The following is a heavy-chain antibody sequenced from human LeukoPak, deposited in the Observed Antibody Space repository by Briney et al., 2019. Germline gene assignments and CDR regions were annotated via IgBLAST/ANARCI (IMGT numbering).Heavy chain of an antibody. D-gene: IGHD6-19*01. J-gene: IGHJ4*02. CDR1: GFSFSSYA. CDR2: ISGSGGNT. CDR3: AKDPQGSGAPYYFDY. V-gene: IGHV3-23*01. Sequence: GGSLRLSCAASGFSFSSYAMNWVRQAPGKGLEWVSVISGSGGNTYYADSVKGRFTISRDNSKNTLYLQMNSPRAEDTAVYYCAKDPQGSGAPYYFDYWGQGTLVTVSS.